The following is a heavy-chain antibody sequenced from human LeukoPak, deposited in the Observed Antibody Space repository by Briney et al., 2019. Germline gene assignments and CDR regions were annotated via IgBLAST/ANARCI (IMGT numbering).Heavy chain of an antibody. V-gene: IGHV3-30-3*01. Sequence: GGSLRLSCAASGFTFSSYAMHWVRQAPGKGLEWVAVISYDGSNKYYADSVKGRFTISRDNIKNTLNLQMNSLRAEDTAIYYCARDSSHYLGSSDYRGQGTLVTVSS. CDR2: ISYDGSNK. J-gene: IGHJ4*02. D-gene: IGHD6-6*01. CDR1: GFTFSSYA. CDR3: ARDSSHYLGSSDY.